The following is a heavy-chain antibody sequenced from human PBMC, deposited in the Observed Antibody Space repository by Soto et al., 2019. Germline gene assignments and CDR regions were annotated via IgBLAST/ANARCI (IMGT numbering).Heavy chain of an antibody. CDR3: ARGRYCSSTSCYANWFDP. J-gene: IGHJ5*02. D-gene: IGHD2-2*01. CDR1: GGSISSGGYY. V-gene: IGHV4-31*03. CDR2: IYYSGST. Sequence: SETLSLTCTVSGGSISSGGYYWSWIRQHPGKGLEWIGYIYYSGSTYYNPSLKSRVTISVDTSKNQFSLKLSSVTAADTAVYYCARGRYCSSTSCYANWFDPWGQGTLVTVSS.